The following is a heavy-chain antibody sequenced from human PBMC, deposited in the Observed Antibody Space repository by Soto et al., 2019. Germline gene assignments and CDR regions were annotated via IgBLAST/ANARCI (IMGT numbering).Heavy chain of an antibody. CDR2: IKSKTDGGTT. J-gene: IGHJ4*02. CDR3: TTDETWRGVDY. CDR1: GFTFINAW. V-gene: IGHV3-15*07. Sequence: GGSLRLSCAASGFTFINAWMNWVRQAPGKGLEWVGRIKSKTDGGTTDYAAPVKGRFTISRDDSKNTLYLHMNSLKTEDTAVYYCTTDETWRGVDYWGQGTVVTVSS. D-gene: IGHD3-10*01.